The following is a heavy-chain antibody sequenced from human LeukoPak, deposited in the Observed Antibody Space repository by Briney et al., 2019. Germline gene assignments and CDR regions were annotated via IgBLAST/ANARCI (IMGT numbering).Heavy chain of an antibody. CDR1: GGSFSGYY. Sequence: KPSETLSLTCAVYGGSFSGYYWSWIRQPPGKGLEWIGEINHSGSTNYNPSLKSRVTISVDTSKNQFSLKLSSVTAADTAVYYCARGVVVVPAAIRSQFDPWGQGTLVTVSS. D-gene: IGHD2-2*02. CDR2: INHSGST. V-gene: IGHV4-34*01. J-gene: IGHJ5*02. CDR3: ARGVVVVPAAIRSQFDP.